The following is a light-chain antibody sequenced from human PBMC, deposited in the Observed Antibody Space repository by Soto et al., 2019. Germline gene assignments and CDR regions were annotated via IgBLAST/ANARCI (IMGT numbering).Light chain of an antibody. J-gene: IGKJ1*01. Sequence: DIQMTQSPSTLSASVGDRVTITCRASQSISTWLAWFQQKSGKAPNLLIYKASSLETGVPSRFSGSRSGTEVTLTISSLQPDDSATYYCQQYDSYPRTFGQGTRVEIK. V-gene: IGKV1-5*03. CDR2: KAS. CDR1: QSISTW. CDR3: QQYDSYPRT.